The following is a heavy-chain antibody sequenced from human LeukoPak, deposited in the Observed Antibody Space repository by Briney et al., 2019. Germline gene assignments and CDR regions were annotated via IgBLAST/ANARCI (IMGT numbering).Heavy chain of an antibody. CDR1: GFTFSSYA. V-gene: IGHV3-23*01. D-gene: IGHD3-10*01. CDR3: AKSGALAYYYGSGSYFSYYFDY. CDR2: ISGSGSST. Sequence: PGGSLRLSCAASGFTFSSYAMRWVRQAPGKGLEWVSGISGSGSSTYYADSVKGRFTISRDNSKNTLYLQMNSLRAEDTAVYYCAKSGALAYYYGSGSYFSYYFDYWGQGTLVTVSS. J-gene: IGHJ4*02.